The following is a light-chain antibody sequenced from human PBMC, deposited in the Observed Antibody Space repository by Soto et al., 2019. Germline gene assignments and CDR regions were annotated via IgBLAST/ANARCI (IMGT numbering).Light chain of an antibody. Sequence: EIVLTQSPGTLSSSPGERATLYCRASQTVNSNYLAWYQQRPGQPPRLLIYGASIRAAGIPDRFSGSGSATDFTLTISRLEPEDFAVYHCHQFGRSPIFTFGPGTTVDIK. CDR2: GAS. V-gene: IGKV3-20*01. CDR3: HQFGRSPIFT. CDR1: QTVNSNY. J-gene: IGKJ3*01.